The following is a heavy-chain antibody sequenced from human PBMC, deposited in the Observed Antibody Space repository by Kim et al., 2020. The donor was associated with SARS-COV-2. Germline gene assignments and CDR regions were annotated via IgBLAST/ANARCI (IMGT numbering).Heavy chain of an antibody. V-gene: IGHV3-33*05. CDR1: GFTFSNFL. CDR2: ISYDGSNK. Sequence: GGSLRLSCAASGFTFSNFLMSWVRQAPGKGLEWVAIISYDGSNKHYADSVKARFTISRDNSKSTLYLQMNSLTAEDTAMYYCARGWQWLPQFDYWGQGTLVTVSS. CDR3: ARGWQWLPQFDY. D-gene: IGHD6-19*01. J-gene: IGHJ4*02.